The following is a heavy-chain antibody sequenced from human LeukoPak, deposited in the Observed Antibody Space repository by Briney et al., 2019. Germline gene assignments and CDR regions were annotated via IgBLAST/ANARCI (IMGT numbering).Heavy chain of an antibody. V-gene: IGHV1-3*01. J-gene: IGHJ4*02. CDR3: ARDQSRDIRVDFDY. D-gene: IGHD2-15*01. CDR2: IDGGNGDT. CDR1: GYTFGKYA. Sequence: GASVKVSCKNSGYTFGKYAIHWVRQAPGQRFEWMGWIDGGNGDTRFSQKFQDRVSFTRDTFATTVYMEVTSLRSEDTAVYYCARDQSRDIRVDFDYWGQGTLVTVSS.